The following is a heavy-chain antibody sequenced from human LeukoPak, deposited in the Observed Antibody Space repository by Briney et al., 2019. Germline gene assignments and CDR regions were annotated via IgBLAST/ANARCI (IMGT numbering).Heavy chain of an antibody. CDR1: GGTFSSYA. D-gene: IGHD3-10*01. J-gene: IGHJ4*02. Sequence: ASVTVSCKASGGTFSSYAISWVRQATGQGLEWMGWMNPNSGNTGYAQKFQGRVTMTRNTSISTAYMELSSLRSEDTAVYYCAGMVRDYDYWGQGTLVTVSS. CDR2: MNPNSGNT. V-gene: IGHV1-8*02. CDR3: AGMVRDYDY.